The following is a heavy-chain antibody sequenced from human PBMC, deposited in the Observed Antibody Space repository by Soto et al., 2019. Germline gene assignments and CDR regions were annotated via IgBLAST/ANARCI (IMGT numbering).Heavy chain of an antibody. V-gene: IGHV4-4*02. CDR1: SGSISSSYW. J-gene: IGHJ4*02. CDR3: ARIDYGSGSDYNFDY. Sequence: QVQLQESGPGLVTPSGTLSVTCAVSSGSISSSYWWSWVRQPPGERLEWIGEIHHSGDTNYNPSLESRVTISVDKSKNQFSLRLSSVTAADTAVYYCARIDYGSGSDYNFDYWGQGTPVTVSS. CDR2: IHHSGDT. D-gene: IGHD3-10*01.